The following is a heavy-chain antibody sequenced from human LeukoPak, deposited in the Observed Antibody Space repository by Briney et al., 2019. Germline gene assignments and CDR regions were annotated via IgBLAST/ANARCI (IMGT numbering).Heavy chain of an antibody. CDR3: ARAMIVVIITTPGYFDL. D-gene: IGHD3-22*01. Sequence: PSETLSLTCAVYGGSFSGYYWSWIRQPPGKGLEWIGAINHSGSTNYNPSLKSRVTISIDTSKNQFSLKLSSVTAADTAVYYCARAMIVVIITTPGYFDLWGRGTLVTVSS. CDR2: INHSGST. J-gene: IGHJ2*01. CDR1: GGSFSGYY. V-gene: IGHV4-34*01.